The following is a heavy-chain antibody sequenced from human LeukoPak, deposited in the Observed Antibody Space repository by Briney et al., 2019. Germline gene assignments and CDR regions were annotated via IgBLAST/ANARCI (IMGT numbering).Heavy chain of an antibody. Sequence: ASVKVSCKASGYTFTGYYMHWVRQAPGQGLEWMGWINPNSGGTNYAQKFQGRVTMTRDTSISTAYMELSRLRSDDTAVYYCARERPHYYDSSGYYIWAYWGQGTLVTVSS. CDR1: GYTFTGYY. CDR2: INPNSGGT. V-gene: IGHV1-2*02. J-gene: IGHJ4*02. D-gene: IGHD3-22*01. CDR3: ARERPHYYDSSGYYIWAY.